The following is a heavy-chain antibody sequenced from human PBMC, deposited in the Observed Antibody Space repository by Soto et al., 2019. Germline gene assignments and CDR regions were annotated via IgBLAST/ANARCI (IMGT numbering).Heavy chain of an antibody. CDR1: GGSISSYY. J-gene: IGHJ5*02. Sequence: PSETLSLTCTVSGGSISSYYWSWIRQPPGKGLEWIGYIYYSGSTNYNPSLKSRVTMTRDTSTNTLYMELGSLRSDDTAVYYCAIDHSRNDEGWWLDPWGQGTLVTVSS. CDR2: IYYSGST. CDR3: AIDHSRNDEGWWLDP. D-gene: IGHD1-26*01. V-gene: IGHV4-59*03.